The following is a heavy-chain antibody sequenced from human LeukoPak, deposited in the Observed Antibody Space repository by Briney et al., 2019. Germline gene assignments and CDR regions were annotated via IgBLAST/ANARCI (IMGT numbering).Heavy chain of an antibody. CDR3: ARTDISGWSRPLDC. V-gene: IGHV3-30-3*01. Sequence: PGGSLRLSCAASGFTFSRYALHWVRQAPGKGLEWVAVISSDGSNKYYAGSVEGRFTIPRDNYNNTLLLQMNSLRAEDTAVYYCARTDISGWSRPLDCWGQGTLVTVSS. CDR2: ISSDGSNK. CDR1: GFTFSRYA. D-gene: IGHD6-19*01. J-gene: IGHJ4*02.